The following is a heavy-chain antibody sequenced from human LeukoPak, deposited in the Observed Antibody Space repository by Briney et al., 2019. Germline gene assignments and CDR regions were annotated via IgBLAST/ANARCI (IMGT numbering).Heavy chain of an antibody. Sequence: GGSLRLSCAASGFTFSDYYMNWIRQAPGKGLEWVSYISSSGSTIYYADSVKGRFTISRDNAKNSLYLQMNSLRAEDTAVYYCARRARDVVNYYYYMDVWGKGTTVTVSS. D-gene: IGHD3-22*01. CDR2: ISSSGSTI. J-gene: IGHJ6*03. V-gene: IGHV3-11*04. CDR3: ARRARDVVNYYYYMDV. CDR1: GFTFSDYY.